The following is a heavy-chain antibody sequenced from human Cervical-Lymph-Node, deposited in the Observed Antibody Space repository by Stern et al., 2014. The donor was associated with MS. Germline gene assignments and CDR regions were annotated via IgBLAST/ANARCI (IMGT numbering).Heavy chain of an antibody. J-gene: IGHJ4*02. D-gene: IGHD1-26*01. CDR2: ISPKTGSA. Sequence: VQLVESGAEVERPGASVKVSCKASGYTFTAYFLHWVRQAPGQGLEWMGWISPKTGSATYAQKFQDRVTMTRDTSINTGYMEVSSLRSDDTAVHYCARDRGSYSDYWGQGTLVAVSS. V-gene: IGHV1-2*02. CDR1: GYTFTAYF. CDR3: ARDRGSYSDY.